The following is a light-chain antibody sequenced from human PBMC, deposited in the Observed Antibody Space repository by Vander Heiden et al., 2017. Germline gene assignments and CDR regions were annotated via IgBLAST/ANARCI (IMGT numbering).Light chain of an antibody. Sequence: DIQMTQSPSSLSASVRDRVTITCRARQNIDNFVNWYQQKPGKLPNLLVYTVSSLQSGVPSRFSGNGSGTDFTLPISGLQPEDFATYYCQQSASTSPYTFGQGTKLEIK. J-gene: IGKJ2*01. CDR3: QQSASTSPYT. CDR1: QNIDNF. V-gene: IGKV1-39*01. CDR2: TVS.